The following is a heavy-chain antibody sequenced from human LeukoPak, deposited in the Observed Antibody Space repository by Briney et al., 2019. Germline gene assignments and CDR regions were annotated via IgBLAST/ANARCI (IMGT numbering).Heavy chain of an antibody. CDR1: GFTFSNAW. V-gene: IGHV3-11*04. CDR3: ARDPVGYYYAMDV. D-gene: IGHD1-26*01. CDR2: ISSSGATI. Sequence: GGSLRLSCAASGFTFSNAWMSWVRQAPGKGLEWVSYISSSGATIYYADSVKGRFTISRDKAKNSVHLQMNSLRAEDTAVYYCARDPVGYYYAMDVWGQGATVTVSS. J-gene: IGHJ6*02.